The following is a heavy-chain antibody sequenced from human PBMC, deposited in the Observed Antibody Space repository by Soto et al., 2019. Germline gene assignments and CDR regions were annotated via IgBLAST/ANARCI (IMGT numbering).Heavy chain of an antibody. D-gene: IGHD3-9*01. V-gene: IGHV3-7*01. CDR1: GFTFSSYW. CDR3: ASFEGSFDFYYYYYMDV. J-gene: IGHJ6*03. CDR2: IKQDGSEK. Sequence: GVSLRLSCAASGFTFSSYWMSWVRQAPGKGLEWVANIKQDGSEKYYVDSVKGRFTISRDNAKNSLYLQMNSLRAEDTAVYYCASFEGSFDFYYYYYMDVWGKGTTVTVSS.